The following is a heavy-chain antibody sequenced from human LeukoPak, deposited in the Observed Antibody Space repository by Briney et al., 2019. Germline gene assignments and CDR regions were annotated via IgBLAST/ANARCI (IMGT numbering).Heavy chain of an antibody. J-gene: IGHJ4*02. Sequence: GGSLRLSCEASGFTFSSYAMHWVRQAPGKGLEWVAFISDDGSNKYYADSVKGRFIISRDNSKNTLYLQMNSLRAEDTAVYYCARGDGYFDWLSYYFDYWGQGTLVTVSS. V-gene: IGHV3-30-3*01. D-gene: IGHD3-9*01. CDR3: ARGDGYFDWLSYYFDY. CDR2: ISDDGSNK. CDR1: GFTFSSYA.